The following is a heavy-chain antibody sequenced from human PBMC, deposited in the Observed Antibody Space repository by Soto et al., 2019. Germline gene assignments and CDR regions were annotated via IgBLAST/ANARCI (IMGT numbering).Heavy chain of an antibody. V-gene: IGHV1-18*01. D-gene: IGHD6-19*01. CDR2: ISAYNGNT. Sequence: ASVKVSCKASGYTFTSYGISWVRQAPGQGLEWMGWISAYNGNTNYAQKLQGRVTMTTDTSTSTAYMELRSLRSDDTAVYYCASPRPGIAVAGPQYYYYYYGMDVWGQGTTVTVSS. CDR1: GYTFTSYG. J-gene: IGHJ6*02. CDR3: ASPRPGIAVAGPQYYYYYYGMDV.